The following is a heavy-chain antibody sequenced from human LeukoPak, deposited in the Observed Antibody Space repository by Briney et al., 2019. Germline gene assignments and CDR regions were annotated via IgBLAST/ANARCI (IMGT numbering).Heavy chain of an antibody. V-gene: IGHV4-38-2*01. CDR1: GYSISSGYY. CDR3: ARAPIVVVVAATWAFDI. D-gene: IGHD2-15*01. CDR2: IYHSGST. Sequence: PSETLSLTCAVSGYSISSGYYWGWIRQPPGKGLEWIGSIYHSGSTYYNPSLKSRVTISADTSKNQFSLKLSSVTAADTAVYYCARAPIVVVVAATWAFDIWGQGTMVTVSS. J-gene: IGHJ3*02.